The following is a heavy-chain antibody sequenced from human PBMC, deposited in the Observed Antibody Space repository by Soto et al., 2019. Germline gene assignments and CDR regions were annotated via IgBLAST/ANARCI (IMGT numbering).Heavy chain of an antibody. D-gene: IGHD2-15*01. CDR2: IYYSGST. CDR3: ARVMGYCSGGSCHALYGMDV. CDR1: GGSISSYY. Sequence: KPSETLSLTCTVSGGSISSYYWSWIRQPPGKGLEWIGYIYYSGSTNYNPSLKSRVTISVDTSKNQFSLKLSSVTAADTAVYYCARVMGYCSGGSCHALYGMDVWGQGTTVTV. V-gene: IGHV4-59*01. J-gene: IGHJ6*02.